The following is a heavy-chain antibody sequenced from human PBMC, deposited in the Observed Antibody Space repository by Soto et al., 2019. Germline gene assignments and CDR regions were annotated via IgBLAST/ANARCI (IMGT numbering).Heavy chain of an antibody. CDR1: GDSISRSDYY. CDR3: ARDGAGAYGLGWFDP. Sequence: QVQLQESGPGLLKPSQTLALACSVSGDSISRSDYYWNGLRQHPRKGLEWIGYIYHSGSTIYNPSLKSRVTISVDTSKNRLSLELSNVTAADTAVYYCARDGAGAYGLGWFDPWGQGILVTVSS. V-gene: IGHV4-31*03. D-gene: IGHD2-21*01. CDR2: IYHSGST. J-gene: IGHJ5*02.